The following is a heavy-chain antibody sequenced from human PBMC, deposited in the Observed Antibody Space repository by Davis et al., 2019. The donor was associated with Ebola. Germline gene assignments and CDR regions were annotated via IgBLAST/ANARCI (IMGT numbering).Heavy chain of an antibody. CDR2: ISYDGSNK. Sequence: GESLKISCAASGFTFSSYAMHWVRQAPGKGLEWVAVISYDGSNKYYADSVKGRFTISRDNSKNTLYLQMNSLRAEDTAVYYCARGGLKFDWLLDVGDKDAFDIWGQGTMVTVSS. CDR3: ARGGLKFDWLLDVGDKDAFDI. V-gene: IGHV3-30-3*01. D-gene: IGHD3-9*01. CDR1: GFTFSSYA. J-gene: IGHJ3*02.